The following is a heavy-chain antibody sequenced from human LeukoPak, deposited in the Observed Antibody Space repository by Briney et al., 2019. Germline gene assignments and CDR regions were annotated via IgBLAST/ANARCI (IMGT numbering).Heavy chain of an antibody. CDR2: VHLDGRT. CDR3: AREGGFYRPLDY. J-gene: IGHJ4*02. V-gene: IGHV4-4*02. CDR1: GGSISTTNW. D-gene: IGHD3-3*01. Sequence: SETLSLTCGVSGGSISTTNWWTWVRQPPGRGLEWIGEVHLDGRTNYNPSLESRLTMSVDLSENHISLKLTSVTAADTAVYYCAREGGFYRPLDYSGQGTLVTVSS.